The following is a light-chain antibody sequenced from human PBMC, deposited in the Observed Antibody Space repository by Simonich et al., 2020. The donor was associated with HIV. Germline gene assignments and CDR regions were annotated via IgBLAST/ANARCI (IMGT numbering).Light chain of an antibody. V-gene: IGLV4-69*01. J-gene: IGLJ1*01. CDR3: QTWGTGFHV. CDR1: RGHSSDA. CDR2: LNSDGSH. Sequence: QLALTQSPSASASPGASVKLICPLRRGHSSDAIAWHQQQPEKGPRFLMKLNSDGSHSKGHGIPDRFLGSSSGAERYLTISSLQSEDEADYYCQTWGTGFHVFGTGTKVTVL.